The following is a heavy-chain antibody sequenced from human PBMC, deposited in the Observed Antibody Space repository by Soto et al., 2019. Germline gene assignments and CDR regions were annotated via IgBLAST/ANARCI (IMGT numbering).Heavy chain of an antibody. CDR1: GFTLSDYY. D-gene: IGHD4-17*01. J-gene: IGHJ3*02. CDR3: AGATVTTFNAFDI. CDR2: ISSSGSTI. Sequence: GGSLRLSCAASGFTLSDYYMSWIRQAPGKGLEWVSYISSSGSTIYYADSVKGRFTISRDNAKNSLYLQMNSLRAEDTAVYYCAGATVTTFNAFDIWGQGTMVT. V-gene: IGHV3-11*01.